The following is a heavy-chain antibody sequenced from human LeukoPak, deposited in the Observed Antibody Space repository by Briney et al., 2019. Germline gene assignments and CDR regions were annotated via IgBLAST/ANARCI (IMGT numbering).Heavy chain of an antibody. CDR2: IHYSGST. CDR3: ATLRGSSSAVFDY. CDR1: GGSISSDY. D-gene: IGHD2-2*01. J-gene: IGHJ4*02. V-gene: IGHV4-59*08. Sequence: SETLSLTCTVSGGSISSDYWSWIRQPPGKGLEWIGYIHYSGSTNYNPSLKSRVTISVDTPKTQFSLKLSSVTAADTAVYYCATLRGSSSAVFDYWGRGTLVTVSS.